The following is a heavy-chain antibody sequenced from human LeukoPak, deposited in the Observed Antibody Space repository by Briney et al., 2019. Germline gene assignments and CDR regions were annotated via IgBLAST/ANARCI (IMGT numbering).Heavy chain of an antibody. V-gene: IGHV4-59*13. CDR2: IHYSGST. CDR3: ARVGVGTGYQWDFDY. CDR1: GGSITSYT. D-gene: IGHD3/OR15-3a*01. J-gene: IGHJ4*02. Sequence: SETLSLTCTVSGGSITSYTWCWIWHPQRKGQGWVGYIHYSGSTSYNPSLKSRLTISVDTSKNQFSLKLSSVTAADTALYYCARVGVGTGYQWDFDYWGQGTLVTVSS.